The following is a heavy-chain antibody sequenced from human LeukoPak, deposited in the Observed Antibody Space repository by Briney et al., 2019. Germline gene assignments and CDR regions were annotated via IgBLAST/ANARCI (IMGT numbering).Heavy chain of an antibody. Sequence: GGSLRLSCAASGFTFSNSAMSWVRQAPGKGLEWVSTLSGSGITTYYADSVKGRFTISRDNSKNTLYLQMNSLRAEDTAVYYCARGGGQWHVDYWGQGTLVTVSS. CDR1: GFTFSNSA. V-gene: IGHV3-23*01. J-gene: IGHJ4*02. CDR3: ARGGGQWHVDY. D-gene: IGHD6-19*01. CDR2: LSGSGITT.